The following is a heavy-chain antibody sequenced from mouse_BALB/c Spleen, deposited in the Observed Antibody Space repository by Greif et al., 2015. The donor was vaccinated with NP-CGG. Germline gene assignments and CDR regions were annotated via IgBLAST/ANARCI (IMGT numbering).Heavy chain of an antibody. CDR2: IYPGSGNT. Sequence: QVQLQQSGAELARPGASVKLSCKASGYTFTDYYINWVKQRTGQGLEWIGEIYPGSGNTYYNEKFKGKATLTADKSSSTAYMQLSSLTSEDSAVYFCARYGNYEAMDYWGQGTSVTVSS. CDR3: ARYGNYEAMDY. J-gene: IGHJ4*01. D-gene: IGHD2-1*01. V-gene: IGHV1-77*01. CDR1: GYTFTDYY.